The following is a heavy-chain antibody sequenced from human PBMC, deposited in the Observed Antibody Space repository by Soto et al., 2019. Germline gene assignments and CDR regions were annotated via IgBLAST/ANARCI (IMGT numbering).Heavy chain of an antibody. CDR3: ARGSSSYYDYGMDV. CDR2: IYDSGST. CDR1: GDSISRGGYS. D-gene: IGHD6-6*01. J-gene: IGHJ6*02. V-gene: IGHV4-30-2*01. Sequence: SETLSLTCGVSGDSISRGGYSWTWIRQPPGKALEWIGNIYDSGSTSYNPSLKSRVTISVDTSKNHFSLKLTSVTAADTAVYFCARGSSSYYDYGMDVWGQGTTVTVSS.